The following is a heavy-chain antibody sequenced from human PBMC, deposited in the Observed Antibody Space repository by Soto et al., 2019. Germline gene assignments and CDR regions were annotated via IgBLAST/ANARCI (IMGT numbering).Heavy chain of an antibody. V-gene: IGHV3-33*01. CDR2: IWYDGSNK. Sequence: GGSLRLSCAASGFTFSSYGMHWVRQAPGKGLEWVAVIWYDGSNKYYADSVKGRFTISRDNSKNTLYLQMNSLRAEDTAVYYCARWERAYWGGDCYSGMDVWGQGTTVTV. D-gene: IGHD2-21*01. CDR3: ARWERAYWGGDCYSGMDV. J-gene: IGHJ6*02. CDR1: GFTFSSYG.